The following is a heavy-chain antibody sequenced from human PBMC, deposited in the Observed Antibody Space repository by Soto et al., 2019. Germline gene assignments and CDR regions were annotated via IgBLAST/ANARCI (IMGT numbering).Heavy chain of an antibody. CDR1: GYTFTSYG. Sequence: SVKVSCKASGYTFTSYGISWVRQAPGQGLEWMGWISAYNGNTNYAQKLQGRVTMTTDTSTSTAYMELRSLRSDDTAVYYCARDRRNYYGSGSGFDYWGQGTLVTVSS. J-gene: IGHJ4*02. V-gene: IGHV1-18*01. D-gene: IGHD3-10*01. CDR2: ISAYNGNT. CDR3: ARDRRNYYGSGSGFDY.